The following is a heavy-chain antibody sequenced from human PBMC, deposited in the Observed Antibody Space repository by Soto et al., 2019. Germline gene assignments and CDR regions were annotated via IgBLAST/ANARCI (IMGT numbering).Heavy chain of an antibody. D-gene: IGHD2-15*01. CDR3: AKGEGCSGGSCYSYYYYGMDV. CDR2: IYPGDSDT. J-gene: IGHJ6*02. CDR1: GYSFTSYW. V-gene: IGHV5-51*01. Sequence: GESLKISYKGSGYSFTSYWIGWVRQMPGKGLEWMGIIYPGDSDTRYSPSFQGQVTISADKSISTAYLQWSSLKASDTAMYYCAKGEGCSGGSCYSYYYYGMDVWGQGTTVTVSS.